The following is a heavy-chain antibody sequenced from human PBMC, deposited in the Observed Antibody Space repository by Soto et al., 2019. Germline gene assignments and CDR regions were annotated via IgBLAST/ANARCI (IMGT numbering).Heavy chain of an antibody. Sequence: SETLSLTCAVYGGSFSGYYWTWIRQPPGKGLEWIGEITHSGSTNYNPSLKSRVTISVDTSKNQFSLNLNSVTAADTAVYYCARSSVRGWSYWGQGTLVTVS. CDR3: ARSSVRGWSY. CDR2: ITHSGST. D-gene: IGHD3-10*02. J-gene: IGHJ4*02. V-gene: IGHV4-34*01. CDR1: GGSFSGYY.